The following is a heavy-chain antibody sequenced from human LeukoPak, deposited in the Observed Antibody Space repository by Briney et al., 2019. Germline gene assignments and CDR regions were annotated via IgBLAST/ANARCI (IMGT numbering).Heavy chain of an antibody. J-gene: IGHJ6*02. CDR3: ARWGREDIVVVPAAISYYYGMDV. V-gene: IGHV1-69*13. CDR2: IIPIFGTA. CDR1: GGTFSSYA. D-gene: IGHD2-2*02. Sequence: SVKVSCKASGGTFSSYAISWVRQAPGQGLEWMGGIIPIFGTANYAQKFQGRVTITADESTSTAYMELSSLRSEDTAVYYCARWGREDIVVVPAAISYYYGMDVWGQGTTVTVSS.